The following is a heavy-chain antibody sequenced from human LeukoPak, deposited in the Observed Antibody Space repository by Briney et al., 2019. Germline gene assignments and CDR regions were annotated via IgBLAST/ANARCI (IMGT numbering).Heavy chain of an antibody. CDR2: SYWDDDK. CDR3: ARAYYDYVWGSYKPEEAFDY. V-gene: IGHV2-5*02. J-gene: IGHJ4*02. D-gene: IGHD3-16*01. CDR1: GFSLSTSGVG. Sequence: SGPTLFHPTQTLTLTCTFSGFSLSTSGVGVGWIRQPPGKALEWLALSYWDDDKRYSPSLKSRLTITKDTSKNQVVLTMTNMDPVDTATYYCARAYYDYVWGSYKPEEAFDYWGQGTLVTVSS.